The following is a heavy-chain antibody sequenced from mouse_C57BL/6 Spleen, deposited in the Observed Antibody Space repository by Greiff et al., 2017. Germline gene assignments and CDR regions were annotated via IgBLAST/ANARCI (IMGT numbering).Heavy chain of an antibody. CDR1: GYAFSSSW. V-gene: IGHV1-82*01. D-gene: IGHD2-5*01. CDR3: ARGAYYSNYPYYFDY. CDR2: IYPGDGDT. Sequence: VQLVESGPELVKPGASVKISCKASGYAFSSSWMNWVKQRPGKGLEWIGRIYPGDGDTNYNGKFKGKATLTADKSSSTAYMQLSSLTSEDSAVYFCARGAYYSNYPYYFDYWGQGTTLTVSS. J-gene: IGHJ2*01.